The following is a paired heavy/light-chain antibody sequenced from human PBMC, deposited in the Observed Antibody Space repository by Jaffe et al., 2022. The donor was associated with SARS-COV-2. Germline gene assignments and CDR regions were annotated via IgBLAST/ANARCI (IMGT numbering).Light chain of an antibody. Sequence: EIVMTQSPATLSVSPGERATLSCRASQSISTNLAWYQQKPGQAPRLLIYGASTRATGIPARFSASGSGTEFTLTISSLQSEDFAVYYCQQYYNWPPWTFGQGTKVEIK. V-gene: IGKV3-15*01. CDR1: QSISTN. CDR3: QQYYNWPPWT. J-gene: IGKJ1*01. CDR2: GAS.
Heavy chain of an antibody. D-gene: IGHD5-18*01. CDR3: AKDSGYIALREVFDS. CDR1: GFTFSSYA. J-gene: IGHJ4*02. V-gene: IGHV3-23*01. Sequence: EVQLLESGGGLVQPGGSLRLSCVASGFTFSSYAMTWVRQAPGKGLEWVSGIGGSGDSTYYADSVQGRFIISRDNSKNTLYLQMNSLRAEDTAVYYCAKDSGYIALREVFDSWGQGTLVTVSS. CDR2: IGGSGDST.